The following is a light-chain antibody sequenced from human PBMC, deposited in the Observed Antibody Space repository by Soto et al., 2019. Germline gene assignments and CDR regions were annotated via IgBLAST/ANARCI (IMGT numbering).Light chain of an antibody. Sequence: DIQMTQSPSSLSASVGDRVTITCRASQSIRRYLNWYQQKPGKAPKLLIYAESSLQSGVPSRFSGSRSGTDFILTISSLQPEDFGTYYCQQSYSTPLTFGGGTKVDIK. CDR1: QSIRRY. CDR3: QQSYSTPLT. J-gene: IGKJ4*02. CDR2: AES. V-gene: IGKV1-39*01.